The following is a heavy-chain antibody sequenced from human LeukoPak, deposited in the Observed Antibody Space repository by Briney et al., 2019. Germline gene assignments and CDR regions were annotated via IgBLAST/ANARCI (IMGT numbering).Heavy chain of an antibody. Sequence: GGSLRLSCTASGFTFGDYAMSWVRQAPGKGLEWVGFIRSKAYGGTTEYAASVKGRFTISRDDSKSIAYLQMNSLKTEDTAVYYCTRDNWFPLRFLEWLGPHFDYWGQGTLVTVSS. D-gene: IGHD3-3*01. V-gene: IGHV3-49*04. CDR3: TRDNWFPLRFLEWLGPHFDY. J-gene: IGHJ4*02. CDR2: IRSKAYGGTT. CDR1: GFTFGDYA.